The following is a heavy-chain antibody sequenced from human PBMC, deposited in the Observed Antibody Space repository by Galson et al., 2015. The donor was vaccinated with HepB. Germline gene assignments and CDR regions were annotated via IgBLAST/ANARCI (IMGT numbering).Heavy chain of an antibody. CDR2: IIPIFGSG. CDR1: GGAFISHT. V-gene: IGHV1-69*13. CDR3: ARQYDISGYYAY. J-gene: IGHJ4*02. Sequence: SVKVSCKASGGAFISHTISWLRQAPGQGLEWVGGIIPIFGSGNYARKFQGRVTISADESKSTTYMELSSLRSDDTAVYYCARQYDISGYYAYWGQGTLVTVSS. D-gene: IGHD3-22*01.